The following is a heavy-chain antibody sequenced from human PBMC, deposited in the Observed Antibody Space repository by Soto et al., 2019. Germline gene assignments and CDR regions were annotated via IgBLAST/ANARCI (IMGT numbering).Heavy chain of an antibody. CDR1: GFTFSSYG. J-gene: IGHJ4*02. Sequence: GGSLRLSCAASGFTFSSYGMHWVRQAPGKGLEWVAVISYDGSNKYYADSVKGRFTISRDNSKNTLYLQMNSLRAEDTAVYYCAKDRGDYWGQGTLVTVSS. V-gene: IGHV3-30*18. CDR3: AKDRGDY. CDR2: ISYDGSNK. D-gene: IGHD3-16*01.